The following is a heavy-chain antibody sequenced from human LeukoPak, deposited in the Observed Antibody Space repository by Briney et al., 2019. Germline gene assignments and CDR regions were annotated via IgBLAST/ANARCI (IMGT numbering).Heavy chain of an antibody. V-gene: IGHV1-2*06. CDR2: INPNSGGT. CDR1: GYTFTGYY. D-gene: IGHD3-10*01. J-gene: IGHJ3*02. CDR3: ARDFIGAAAAFDI. Sequence: ASLKVSCKASGYTFTGYYMHWVRQAPGQGLEWMGRINPNSGGTNYAQKFQGRVTMTRDTSISTAYMELSRLRSDDTAVYYCARDFIGAAAAFDIWGQGTMVTVSS.